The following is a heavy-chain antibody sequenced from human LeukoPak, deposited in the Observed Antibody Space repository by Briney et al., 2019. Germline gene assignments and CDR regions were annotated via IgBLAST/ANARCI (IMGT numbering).Heavy chain of an antibody. CDR3: ARDLLPMTKAGVVND. D-gene: IGHD3-3*01. J-gene: IGHJ4*02. CDR1: GYSFTSYG. CDR2: ISAYNGNT. V-gene: IGHV1-18*01. Sequence: ASVKVXCKASGYSFTSYGISWVRQAPGQGLEWMGWISAYNGNTNYAQKLQGRVTMTTDTSTSTAYMELRSLRSDDTAVYYCARDLLPMTKAGVVNDWGQGSLVIVS.